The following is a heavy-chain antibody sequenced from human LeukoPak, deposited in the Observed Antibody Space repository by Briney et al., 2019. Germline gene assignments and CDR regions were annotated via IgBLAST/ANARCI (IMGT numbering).Heavy chain of an antibody. CDR2: ISAYNGNT. D-gene: IGHD3-22*01. J-gene: IGHJ3*02. CDR1: GYTFTTYG. Sequence: GASVKVSCKASGYTFTTYGITWLRQAPGQGLEWMGWISAYNGNTNYAQKLQGRVTMTTDTSTSTAYMELRSLRSDDTAIYYCARGLNYYDSSGYSAAFDIWGQGTMVTVSS. V-gene: IGHV1-18*01. CDR3: ARGLNYYDSSGYSAAFDI.